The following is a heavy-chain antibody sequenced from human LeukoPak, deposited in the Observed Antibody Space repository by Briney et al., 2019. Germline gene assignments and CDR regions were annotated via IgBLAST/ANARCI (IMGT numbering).Heavy chain of an antibody. CDR1: GGSSGGFY. J-gene: IGHJ4*02. CDR2: INHNRQT. CDR3: ARGPPPDFDC. Sequence: SETLSLTCGVSGGSSGGFYWSWLRQPPGKGLEWIAEINHNRQTHYNPSLESRVTISTDTSKNQFSLNLRSVTAADTAVYYCARGPPPDFDCWGQGTLVTVSS. V-gene: IGHV4-34*01.